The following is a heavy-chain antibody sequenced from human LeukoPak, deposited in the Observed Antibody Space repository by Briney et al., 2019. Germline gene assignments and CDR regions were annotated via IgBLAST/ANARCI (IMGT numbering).Heavy chain of an antibody. J-gene: IGHJ5*02. Sequence: SETLSLTCTVSGGSISSTNYYWGWIRQPPGKGLEWIGSIYYSGSTYYNPSLKSRVTISVDTSKNQFSLKLSSVTAADTAVYYCAWGSRYCSGGSCYPGVNWFDPWGQGTLVTVSS. V-gene: IGHV4-39*01. CDR2: IYYSGST. D-gene: IGHD2-15*01. CDR1: GGSISSTNYY. CDR3: AWGSRYCSGGSCYPGVNWFDP.